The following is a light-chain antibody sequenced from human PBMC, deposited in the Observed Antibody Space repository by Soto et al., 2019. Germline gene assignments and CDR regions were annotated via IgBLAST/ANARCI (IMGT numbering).Light chain of an antibody. Sequence: QSALTQPASVSGSPGQSITISCTGTSSDVGGYNYVSWYQQHPGKAPKLMIYDVSDRASGVSNRFSGSKSGNTASPTISGLQGEDEADYYCGSYTSSSTPFVFGTGTKVTVL. V-gene: IGLV2-14*01. CDR3: GSYTSSSTPFV. CDR2: DVS. J-gene: IGLJ1*01. CDR1: SSDVGGYNY.